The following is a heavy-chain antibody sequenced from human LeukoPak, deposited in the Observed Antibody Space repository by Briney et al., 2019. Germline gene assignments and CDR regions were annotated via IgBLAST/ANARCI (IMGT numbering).Heavy chain of an antibody. CDR3: ARNYCSSTSCYFDY. CDR2: IYYSGST. V-gene: IGHV4-30-4*01. J-gene: IGHJ4*02. D-gene: IGHD2-2*01. CDR1: GGSISSGDYY. Sequence: SETLSLTCTVSGGSISSGDYYWSWIRQPPGKGLERIGYIYYSGSTYYNPSLKSRVTISVDTSKNQFSLKLSSVTAADTAVYYCARNYCSSTSCYFDYWGQGTLVTVSS.